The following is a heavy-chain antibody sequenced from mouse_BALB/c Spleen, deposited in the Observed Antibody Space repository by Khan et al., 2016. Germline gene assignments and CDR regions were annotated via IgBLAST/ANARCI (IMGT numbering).Heavy chain of an antibody. CDR3: ARDSSGYPSYAMDD. J-gene: IGHJ4*01. V-gene: IGHV1S137*01. CDR1: GYTFTDYA. D-gene: IGHD3-2*02. Sequence: QVQLKQSGPELVRPGVSVKFSCKGSGYTFTDYAMHWVKQSHAKSLEWIGVISTYSGNTNYNQKFKGKATMTEDKSVSTAKRQLARFTSEDSAINYCARDSSGYPSYAMDDWGRGTSVTVST. CDR2: ISTYSGNT.